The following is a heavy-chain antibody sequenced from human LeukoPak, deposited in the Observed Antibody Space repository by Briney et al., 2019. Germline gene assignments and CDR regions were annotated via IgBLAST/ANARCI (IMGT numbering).Heavy chain of an antibody. CDR1: GGSISSYY. J-gene: IGHJ4*02. CDR2: IYYSGST. CDR3: ASNFVAAAVGLYYFDY. D-gene: IGHD6-13*01. Sequence: SETLSLTCTVSGGSISSYYWSWIRQPPGKGLEWIGYIYYSGSTNYNPSLKSRVTISVDTSKNQFSLKLSSVTAADTAVYYCASNFVAAAVGLYYFDYWGQGTLVTVSS. V-gene: IGHV4-59*08.